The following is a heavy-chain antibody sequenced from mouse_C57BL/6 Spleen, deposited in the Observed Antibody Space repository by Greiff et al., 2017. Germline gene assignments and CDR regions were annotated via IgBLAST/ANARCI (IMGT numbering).Heavy chain of an antibody. D-gene: IGHD2-4*01. CDR3: ARVDDYHWYFDV. V-gene: IGHV1-55*01. CDR1: GYTFTSYW. J-gene: IGHJ1*03. CDR2: IYPGSGST. Sequence: QVQLQQPGAELVKPGASVKMSCKASGYTFTSYWITWVKQRPGQGLAWIGDIYPGSGSTNYNEKFKSKATLTVDTSSSTAYMQLSSLTSEDSAVYYCARVDDYHWYFDVWGTGTTVTVSS.